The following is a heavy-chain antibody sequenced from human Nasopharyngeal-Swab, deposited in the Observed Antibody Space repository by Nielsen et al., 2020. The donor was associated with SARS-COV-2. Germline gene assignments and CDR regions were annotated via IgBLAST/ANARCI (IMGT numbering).Heavy chain of an antibody. V-gene: IGHV4-39*01. CDR3: ATLSSSWYEYYFDY. CDR2: IYYGGNT. J-gene: IGHJ4*02. Sequence: SETLSLTCTVFGGSISSSTYYWAWTLQPPGEGLEWIGRIYYGGNTYYNPSLKSRVTISVDTSKNQFSLKLSSVTAADTAVYYCATLSSSWYEYYFDYWRQGTLVTVSS. D-gene: IGHD6-13*01. CDR1: GGSISSSTYY.